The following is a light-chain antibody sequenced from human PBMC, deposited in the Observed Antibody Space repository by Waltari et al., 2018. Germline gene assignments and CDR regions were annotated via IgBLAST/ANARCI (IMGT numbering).Light chain of an antibody. V-gene: IGLV1-40*01. CDR1: GSNIRAGHD. J-gene: IGLJ3*02. Sequence: QSVLTQPPSVSGAPGQRVTISCTGSGSNIRAGHDVPWYPQLPRAAPKLLIYGSTSRPLGVPARFFGSTSGTSASLAITGLQAEDEADYYCQSYDTSLSVVFGGGTKLTVL. CDR3: QSYDTSLSVV. CDR2: GST.